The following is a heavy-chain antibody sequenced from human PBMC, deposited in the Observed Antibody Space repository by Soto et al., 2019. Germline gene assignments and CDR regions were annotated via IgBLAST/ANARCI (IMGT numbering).Heavy chain of an antibody. CDR1: GGTFGNSA. CDR3: AKVMAAAGYDS. V-gene: IGHV1-69*01. CDR2: IIPVFGTV. Sequence: QVKLVQSGAEVKKPGSSVKVSCKASGGTFGNSAISWVRQDPGRGLEWMGGIIPVFGTVNYAQKFEGRVTIAADESTSTVFMKMSRLTSEDTAVYYCAKVMAAAGYDSWGQGTLVTVSS. D-gene: IGHD3-16*01. J-gene: IGHJ4*02.